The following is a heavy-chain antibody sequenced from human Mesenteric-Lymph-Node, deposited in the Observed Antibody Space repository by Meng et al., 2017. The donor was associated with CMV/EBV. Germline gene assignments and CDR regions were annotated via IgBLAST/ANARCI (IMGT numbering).Heavy chain of an antibody. CDR2: IYDSGST. D-gene: IGHD3-3*01. V-gene: IGHV4-39*07. CDR3: ARDRGEWLFDY. CDR1: TFSSYW. Sequence: TFSSYWMSWVRQAPGKGLEWIGSIYDSGSTYHNPSLKSRVTISVDTSKNHFSLKLRSVTAADTAVYYCARDRGEWLFDYWGQGTLVTVSS. J-gene: IGHJ4*02.